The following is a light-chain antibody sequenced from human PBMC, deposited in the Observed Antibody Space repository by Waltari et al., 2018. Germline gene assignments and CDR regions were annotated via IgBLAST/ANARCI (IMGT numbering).Light chain of an antibody. V-gene: IGKV1-39*01. CDR3: QPNYDTPRT. J-gene: IGKJ2*02. Sequence: QMTQSPSSLSASVGDRVTITCRASQTIDYLSWYQHKPGEAPKLLIYETSTLQSGVPTRFSGSKFGTTFILTISSLQPEDFATYFCQPNYDTPRTFGQGTKWTSN. CDR2: ETS. CDR1: QTIDY.